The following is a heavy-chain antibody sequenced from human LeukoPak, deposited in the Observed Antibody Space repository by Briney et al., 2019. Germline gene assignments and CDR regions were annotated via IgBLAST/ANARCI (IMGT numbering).Heavy chain of an antibody. CDR2: ISSGGSII. Sequence: GGSLRLSCAASGFTFSSYEMNWVRQAPGKGLEWVSYISSGGSIIYYADSVKGRFTISRDNAKSSLYLQMNSLRAEDTAVYYCARPKSAAGHYYYGLDVWDQGTTVTVSS. J-gene: IGHJ6*02. V-gene: IGHV3-48*03. CDR3: ARPKSAAGHYYYGLDV. D-gene: IGHD6-13*01. CDR1: GFTFSSYE.